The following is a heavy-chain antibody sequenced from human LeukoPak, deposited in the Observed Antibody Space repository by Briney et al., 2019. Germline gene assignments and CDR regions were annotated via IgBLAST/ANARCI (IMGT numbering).Heavy chain of an antibody. Sequence: GGSLRLSCAASGFTFRNSAMSWVRQAPGKGLEWVSTLSGSGITTYYADSVKGRFTISRDNSKNTLYLQMNSLRAEDTAVYYCARVSQYYYYGMDVWGQGTTVTVSS. J-gene: IGHJ6*02. CDR3: ARVSQYYYYGMDV. V-gene: IGHV3-23*01. CDR1: GFTFRNSA. CDR2: LSGSGITT.